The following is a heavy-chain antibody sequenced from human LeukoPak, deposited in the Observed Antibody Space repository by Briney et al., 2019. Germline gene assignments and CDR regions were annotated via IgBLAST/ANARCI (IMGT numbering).Heavy chain of an antibody. J-gene: IGHJ4*02. CDR2: ISSTSTYI. Sequence: GGSLRLFCAASGFTFRTYSMNWVRQAPGKGLEWVSSISSTSTYIYYADSMKGRFIISRDNARNSLYLEMNSLRAEDTAVYYCARIIGISGTYPTDYWGQGTLVTVSS. V-gene: IGHV3-21*06. CDR1: GFTFRTYS. CDR3: ARIIGISGTYPTDY. D-gene: IGHD1-26*01.